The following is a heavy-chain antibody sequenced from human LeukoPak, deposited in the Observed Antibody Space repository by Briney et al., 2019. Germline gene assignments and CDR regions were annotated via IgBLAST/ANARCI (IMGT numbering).Heavy chain of an antibody. CDR2: ISASGGSS. Sequence: GGSLRLSCAASGFTFSNYAINWVRQAPGKGLEWVSAISASGGSSYYADSVRDRFTISRDNSKNMLYLKMSSLRAEDTAVYCCAKEMALGIAVAGFFDFWGQGTLVTVSS. D-gene: IGHD6-19*01. V-gene: IGHV3-23*01. J-gene: IGHJ4*02. CDR1: GFTFSNYA. CDR3: AKEMALGIAVAGFFDF.